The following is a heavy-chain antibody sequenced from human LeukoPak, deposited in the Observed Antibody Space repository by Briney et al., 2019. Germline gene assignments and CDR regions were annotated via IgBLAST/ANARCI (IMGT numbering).Heavy chain of an antibody. CDR2: INPKSGGT. Sequence: ASVKVSCKASGYTFSDYYIHWVRQAPGQGLEWMGWINPKSGGTKYGQKFQGRVTMTRDTSISTAYMELSRLTSDDTAVYYCARKQGDDTAMITGYWGQGTLVTVSS. D-gene: IGHD5-18*01. J-gene: IGHJ4*02. CDR1: GYTFSDYY. CDR3: ARKQGDDTAMITGY. V-gene: IGHV1-2*02.